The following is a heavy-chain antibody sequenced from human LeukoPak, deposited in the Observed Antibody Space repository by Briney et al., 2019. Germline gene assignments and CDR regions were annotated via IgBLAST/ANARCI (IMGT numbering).Heavy chain of an antibody. CDR3: ARGLSGYDQAEHY. CDR2: IYPGDSDT. D-gene: IGHD5-12*01. V-gene: IGHV5-51*01. J-gene: IGHJ4*02. CDR1: GCTFTSYW. Sequence: GESLKISCKGFGCTFTSYWIGWVRQMPGKGLEWMGIIYPGDSDTRYSPSFQGQVTISADKSISTAYLQWSSLKASDTAMYYCARGLSGYDQAEHYWGQGTLVTVSS.